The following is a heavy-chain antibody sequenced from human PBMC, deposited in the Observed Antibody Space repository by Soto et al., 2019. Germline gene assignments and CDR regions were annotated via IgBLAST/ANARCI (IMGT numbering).Heavy chain of an antibody. CDR2: ISAYNGNT. D-gene: IGHD2-2*01. Sequence: QVQLVQSGAEVKKPGASVKDSCKASGYTFTSYGISWVRQAPGQGLEWMGWISAYNGNTNYAQKLQGRVTMTTDTSTSTAYMELRSLRSADTTVYYCARGVVVPAAILLRISNGNWFDPWGQGTLVTVSS. V-gene: IGHV1-18*01. CDR3: ARGVVVPAAILLRISNGNWFDP. J-gene: IGHJ5*02. CDR1: GYTFTSYG.